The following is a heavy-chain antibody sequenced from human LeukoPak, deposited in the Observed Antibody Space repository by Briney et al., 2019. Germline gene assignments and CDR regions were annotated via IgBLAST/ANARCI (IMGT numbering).Heavy chain of an antibody. CDR3: AKAGAVVVVAAKYFDY. Sequence: GGSLRLSCAASGFTFSNYAMSWVRQAPGKGLEWVSGISGSGGSTYYADSVKGRFTISRDNSKNTLYLQMNSLRAEDTAVYYCAKAGAVVVVAAKYFDYWGQGTPVTVSS. D-gene: IGHD2-15*01. CDR2: ISGSGGST. V-gene: IGHV3-23*01. J-gene: IGHJ4*02. CDR1: GFTFSNYA.